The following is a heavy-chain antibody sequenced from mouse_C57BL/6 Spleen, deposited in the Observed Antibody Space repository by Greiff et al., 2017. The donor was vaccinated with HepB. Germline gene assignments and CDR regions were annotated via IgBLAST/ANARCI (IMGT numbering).Heavy chain of an antibody. D-gene: IGHD1-1*02. V-gene: IGHV1-69*01. CDR2: IDPSDSYT. J-gene: IGHJ4*01. CDR1: GYTFTSYW. Sequence: VKLQQPGAELVMPGASVKLSCKASGYTFTSYWMHWVKQRPGQGLEWIGEIDPSDSYTNYNQKFKGKSTLTVDKSSSTAYMQLSSLTSEDSAVYYCARGGGSYYAMDYWGQGTSVTVSS. CDR3: ARGGGSYYAMDY.